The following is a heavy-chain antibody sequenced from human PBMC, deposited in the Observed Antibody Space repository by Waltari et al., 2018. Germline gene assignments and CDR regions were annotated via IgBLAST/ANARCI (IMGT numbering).Heavy chain of an antibody. D-gene: IGHD5-12*01. J-gene: IGHJ6*03. CDR1: GYTFTGYY. CDR3: ARAVEMATIPRYYMDV. Sequence: QVQLVQSGAEVKKPGASVKVSCKASGYTFTGYYMHWVRQAPGQGLEWMGRINPNSGGTNYAQKFQGRVTITADESTSTAYMELSSLRSEDTAVYYCARAVEMATIPRYYMDVWGKGTTVTVSS. V-gene: IGHV1-2*06. CDR2: INPNSGGT.